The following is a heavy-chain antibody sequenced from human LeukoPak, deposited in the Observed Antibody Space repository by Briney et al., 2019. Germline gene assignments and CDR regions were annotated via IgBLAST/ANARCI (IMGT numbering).Heavy chain of an antibody. CDR2: IYYSGST. CDR1: GGSISSYY. J-gene: IGHJ4*02. CDR3: ARVPRLGGYPDY. D-gene: IGHD5-18*01. V-gene: IGHV4-59*12. Sequence: PSETLSLTCTVSGGSISSYYWSWIRQPPGKGLEWIGYIYYSGSTYYNPSLKSRVTISVDTSKNQFSLKLSSVTAADTAVYYCARVPRLGGYPDYWSQGTLVTVSS.